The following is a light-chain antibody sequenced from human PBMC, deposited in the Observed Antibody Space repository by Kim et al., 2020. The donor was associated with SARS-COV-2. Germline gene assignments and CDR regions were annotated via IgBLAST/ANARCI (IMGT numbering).Light chain of an antibody. Sequence: SVTISLTGTSSDVGSYNRVSWYQQPPGTAPKLMIYEVSNRPSGVPDRFSGSKSGNTASLTISGLQAEDEADYYCTSYTSSSTVLFGGGTKVTVL. CDR3: TSYTSSSTVL. CDR1: SSDVGSYNR. V-gene: IGLV2-18*02. J-gene: IGLJ2*01. CDR2: EVS.